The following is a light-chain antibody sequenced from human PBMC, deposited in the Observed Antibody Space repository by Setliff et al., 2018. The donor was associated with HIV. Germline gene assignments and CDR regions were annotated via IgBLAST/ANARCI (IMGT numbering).Light chain of an antibody. CDR3: LSYTSSTPLYV. CDR1: SSDVGTYNF. J-gene: IGLJ1*01. Sequence: QSVLTQPASVPGSPGQSITISCTGTSSDVGTYNFVSWYQQHPGKAPKLMIYDVSNRPSGISNRFSASKSGNTASLTISGLQAEDEADYYCLSYTSSTPLYVFGTGTKVTVL. V-gene: IGLV2-14*03. CDR2: DVS.